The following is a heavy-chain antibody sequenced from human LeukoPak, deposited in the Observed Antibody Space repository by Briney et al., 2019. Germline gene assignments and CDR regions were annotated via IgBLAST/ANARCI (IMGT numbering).Heavy chain of an antibody. J-gene: IGHJ6*02. CDR3: ARDRVCSGGSCYSGRAYYYGMDV. CDR1: GYTFTSYD. Sequence: GASVKVSCKASGYTFTSYDINWVRQATGQGLEWMGWMNPNSGNTGCAQKFQGRVTMTRNTSISTAYMELSSLRSEDTAVYYCARDRVCSGGSCYSGRAYYYGMDVWGQGTTVTVSS. CDR2: MNPNSGNT. D-gene: IGHD2-15*01. V-gene: IGHV1-8*01.